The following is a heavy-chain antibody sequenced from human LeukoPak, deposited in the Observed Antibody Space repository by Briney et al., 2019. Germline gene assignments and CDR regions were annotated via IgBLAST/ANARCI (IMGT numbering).Heavy chain of an antibody. CDR3: ARDDAYLRLGA. D-gene: IGHD3-16*01. CDR1: GFTFSSHG. V-gene: IGHV3-33*01. CDR2: IRFDGTKQ. J-gene: IGHJ5*02. Sequence: PGGSLRLSCVPASGFTFSSHGMHWVRPAPGKGLEWVAGIRFDGTKQYYRDSAKGRFTVSRDDSKNTLYLQMNSLRDEDTAVYYCARDDAYLRLGAWGQGTLVTVSS.